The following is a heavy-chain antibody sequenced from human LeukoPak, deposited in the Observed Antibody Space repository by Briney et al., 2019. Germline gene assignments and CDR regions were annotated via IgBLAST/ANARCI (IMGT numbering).Heavy chain of an antibody. CDR3: AKWIVPAAPFDY. V-gene: IGHV3-23*01. J-gene: IGHJ4*02. Sequence: GGSQRLSCAASGFTFSGFAMSWVRRTPGKGLEWVSAISGSGGSTYYADSVKGRFTISRDNSKNTLYLQMNSLRAEDTAVYYCAKWIVPAAPFDYWGQGTLVTVSS. CDR2: ISGSGGST. CDR1: GFTFSGFA. D-gene: IGHD2-2*01.